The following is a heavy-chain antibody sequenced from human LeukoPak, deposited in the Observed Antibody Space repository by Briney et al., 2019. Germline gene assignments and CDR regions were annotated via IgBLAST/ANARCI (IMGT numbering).Heavy chain of an antibody. D-gene: IGHD3-10*01. CDR1: GGSISSGGYY. CDR2: IYHSGST. J-gene: IGHJ4*02. V-gene: IGHV4-30-2*01. Sequence: SETLSLTCTVSGGSISSGGYYWSWIRQPPGKGLEWIGYIYHSGSTYYNPPLKSRVTISVDTSKNQFSLKLSSVTAADTAVYYCARALITMVRALDYWGQGTLVTVSS. CDR3: ARALITMVRALDY.